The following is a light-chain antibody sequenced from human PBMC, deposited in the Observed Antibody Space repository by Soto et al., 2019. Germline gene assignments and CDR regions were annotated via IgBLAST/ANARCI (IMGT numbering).Light chain of an antibody. CDR3: QKYSRAPFT. J-gene: IGKJ3*01. V-gene: IGKV1-27*01. Sequence: DIQMTQSPSSLSASVGDRVTITCRASQGIANLLAWYQQKPGKVPKLLIYAESTLQSGVPSRFSGTGSGTDFTLTISSLQPGDVATYYCQKYSRAPFTFCPGPKVDVK. CDR1: QGIANL. CDR2: AES.